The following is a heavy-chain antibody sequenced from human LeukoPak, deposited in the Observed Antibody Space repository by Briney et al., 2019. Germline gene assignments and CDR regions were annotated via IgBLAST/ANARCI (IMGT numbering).Heavy chain of an antibody. CDR2: IKQDGSEK. V-gene: IGHV3-7*05. CDR1: GSTFSTYA. J-gene: IGHJ4*02. Sequence: GGSLRLSCAASGSTFSTYAMNWVRQAPGKGLEWVANIKQDGSEKYYVDSVKGRFTVSRDNAKNSLYLQMNSLRAEDTAVYYCARDGYSHPHGYWGQGTLVTVSS. CDR3: ARDGYSHPHGY. D-gene: IGHD5-18*01.